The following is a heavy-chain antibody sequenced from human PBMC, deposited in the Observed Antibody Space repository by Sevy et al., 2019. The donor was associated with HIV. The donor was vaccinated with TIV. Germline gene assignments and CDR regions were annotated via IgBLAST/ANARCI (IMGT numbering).Heavy chain of an antibody. CDR1: GDSVSSNSAA. V-gene: IGHV6-1*01. J-gene: IGHJ4*02. D-gene: IGHD3-16*01. CDR3: AGGLGGYLG. Sequence: SQTLSLTCAISGDSVSSNSAAWNWIRQSPSIGLEWLGRTYYRSKWFSDYVVSVSSRRTIKADTSMNQFSPQLNSMTPDDTGVYYCAGGLGGYLGWGQGTLVTVSS. CDR2: TYYRSKWFS.